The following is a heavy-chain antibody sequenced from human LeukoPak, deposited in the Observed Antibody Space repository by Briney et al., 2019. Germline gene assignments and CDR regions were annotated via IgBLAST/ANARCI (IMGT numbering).Heavy chain of an antibody. CDR1: GYSFTNYW. CDR2: IDPRDSYT. D-gene: IGHD3-10*01. CDR3: ARHAPLVRGVIYYFDH. Sequence: GESLRISCKASGYSFTNYWISWLRQMPGKGLEWMGRIDPRDSYTNYSPSFQGHVTISADKSISTAFLQWSSLKASDTAMYYCARHAPLVRGVIYYFDHWGQGTLVTVSS. V-gene: IGHV5-10-1*01. J-gene: IGHJ4*02.